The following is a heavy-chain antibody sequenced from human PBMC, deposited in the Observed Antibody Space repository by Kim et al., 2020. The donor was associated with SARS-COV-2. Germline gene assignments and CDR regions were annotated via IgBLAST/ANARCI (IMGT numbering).Heavy chain of an antibody. D-gene: IGHD5-12*01. Sequence: SETLSLTCTVYGYSISSGYYWGWIRQPPGKGLEWIGSIYHSGSTYYNPSLKSRVTISVDTSKNQFSLKLSSVTAADTAVYYCARDGPPVATYYYYYGMDVWGQGTTVTVSS. J-gene: IGHJ6*02. CDR1: GYSISSGYY. CDR2: IYHSGST. V-gene: IGHV4-38-2*02. CDR3: ARDGPPVATYYYYYGMDV.